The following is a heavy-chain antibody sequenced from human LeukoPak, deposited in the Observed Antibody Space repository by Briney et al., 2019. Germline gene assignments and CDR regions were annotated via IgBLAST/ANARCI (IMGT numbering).Heavy chain of an antibody. Sequence: GGSLRLSCAASGFTFSSYAMTWVREAPGKGLEWVLGISGSGGSTHYADSVKGRFIISRDNSKNTLYLQMNSLRAEDTALYYCAKVQKDLWTGYYSYFDYWGQGTLVTVSS. CDR3: AKVQKDLWTGYYSYFDY. CDR2: ISGSGGST. J-gene: IGHJ4*02. D-gene: IGHD3/OR15-3a*01. V-gene: IGHV3-23*01. CDR1: GFTFSSYA.